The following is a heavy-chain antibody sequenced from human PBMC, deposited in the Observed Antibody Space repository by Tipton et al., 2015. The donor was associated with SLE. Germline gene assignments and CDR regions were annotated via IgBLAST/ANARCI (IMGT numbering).Heavy chain of an antibody. V-gene: IGHV4-39*07. D-gene: IGHD1-26*01. CDR3: ARDPSRYSGSQSPFDY. CDR2: IYYSGST. CDR1: GGSISSSGYY. Sequence: TLSLTCTVSGGSISSSGYYWGWIRQPPGKGLEWIGSIYYSGSTYYNPSLKSRVTISVDTSKNQFSLKLSSVTAADTAVYYCARDPSRYSGSQSPFDYWGQGTLVTVSS. J-gene: IGHJ4*02.